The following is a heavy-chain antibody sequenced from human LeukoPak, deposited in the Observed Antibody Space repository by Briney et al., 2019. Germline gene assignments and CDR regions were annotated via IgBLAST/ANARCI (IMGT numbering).Heavy chain of an antibody. Sequence: KVSCKASGGTFSSYAISWVRQAPGQGLEWMGGIIPIFGTANYAQKFQGRVTITADESTRTAYMEMSSLRSEDTAVYYCAREGKVIAAAGTNWFDPWGQGTLVAVSS. V-gene: IGHV1-69*01. CDR3: AREGKVIAAAGTNWFDP. CDR2: IIPIFGTA. J-gene: IGHJ5*02. D-gene: IGHD6-13*01. CDR1: GGTFSSYA.